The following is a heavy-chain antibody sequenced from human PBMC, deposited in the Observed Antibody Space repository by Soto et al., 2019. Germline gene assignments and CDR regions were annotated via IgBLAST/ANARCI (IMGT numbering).Heavy chain of an antibody. J-gene: IGHJ3*02. V-gene: IGHV3-23*01. Sequence: GGSLRLSCAASGFTFSSYAMSWVRQAPGKGLEWVSAISGSGGSTYYADSVKGRFTISRDNSKNTLYLQMNSLRAEDTAVYYCASEDWGCSSTSCYDAFDIWGQGTMVTVSS. CDR3: ASEDWGCSSTSCYDAFDI. CDR1: GFTFSSYA. CDR2: ISGSGGST. D-gene: IGHD2-2*01.